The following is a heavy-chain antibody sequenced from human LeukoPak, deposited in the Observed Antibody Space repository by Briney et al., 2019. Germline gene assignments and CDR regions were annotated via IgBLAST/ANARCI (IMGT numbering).Heavy chain of an antibody. CDR1: GFTFSSYE. V-gene: IGHV3-48*03. CDR3: ARVRRDSGSYNFDS. CDR2: ISSSGSTI. J-gene: IGHJ4*02. Sequence: PGGSLRLSCAASGFTFSSYEMNWVRQAPGKGLEWVSYISSSGSTIYYADSVKGRFIISRDNAKNSLYLQMNSLRAEDTAVYYCARVRRDSGSYNFDSWGQGTVVTVSS. D-gene: IGHD3-10*01.